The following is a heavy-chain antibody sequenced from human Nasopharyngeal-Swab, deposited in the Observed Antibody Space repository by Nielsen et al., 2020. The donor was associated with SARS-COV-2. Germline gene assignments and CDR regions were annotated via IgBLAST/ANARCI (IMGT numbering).Heavy chain of an antibody. V-gene: IGHV4-30-4*01. CDR3: ARGHHYYGSGFQDY. J-gene: IGHJ4*02. Sequence: SETLSLTCTVSGGSISRGDYYWSWIRQPPGKGLEWIGYIYYSGSTYYNPSLKSRVTTSVDTSKNQFSLKLSSVTAADTAVYYCARGHHYYGSGFQDYWGQGTPVTVSS. CDR2: IYYSGST. D-gene: IGHD3-10*01. CDR1: GGSISRGDYY.